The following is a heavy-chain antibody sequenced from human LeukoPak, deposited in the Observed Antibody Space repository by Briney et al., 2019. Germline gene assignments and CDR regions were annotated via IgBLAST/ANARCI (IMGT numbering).Heavy chain of an antibody. CDR1: GLTISNYW. V-gene: IGHV3-74*01. CDR2: INSDGSGT. CDR3: AKGGTTVVDY. D-gene: IGHD4-23*01. Sequence: GGSQRLSCAASGLTISNYWMHWVRQAPGKGLVWVARINSDGSGTTYADSVKGRFTISRDNAKNTLYLEMNSLRDEDTAVYYRAKGGTTVVDYWGQGTLVTVSS. J-gene: IGHJ4*02.